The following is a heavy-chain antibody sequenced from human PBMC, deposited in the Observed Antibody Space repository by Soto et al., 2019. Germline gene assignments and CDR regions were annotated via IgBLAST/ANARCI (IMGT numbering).Heavy chain of an antibody. CDR3: AKGRAPSDSYPPYYSGMDV. V-gene: IGHV3-23*01. CDR1: GFTFSSYA. CDR2: ISARGGST. Sequence: EVQLLESGGNLVQPGVSLRLSCAASGFTFSSYAMNWVRQAPGKGLEWVSSISARGGSTLYADSVKGRITISRDNSKTTLYLQLNSLRAEDTAVYFCAKGRAPSDSYPPYYSGMDVWGLGTTVTVSS. D-gene: IGHD2-21*02. J-gene: IGHJ6*02.